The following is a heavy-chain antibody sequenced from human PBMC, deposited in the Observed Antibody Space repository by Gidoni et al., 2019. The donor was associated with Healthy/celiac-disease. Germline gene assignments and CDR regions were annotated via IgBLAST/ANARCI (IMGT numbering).Heavy chain of an antibody. CDR1: GFTFSSYA. Sequence: QVQLVESGGGVVQPGRSLRLSCAASGFTFSSYAMHWVRQAPGKGLEWVAVISYDGSNKYYADSVKGRFTISRDNSKNTLYLQMNSLRAEDTAVYYCASGANSGDDYWGQGTLVTVSS. CDR3: ASGANSGDDY. D-gene: IGHD4-17*01. CDR2: ISYDGSNK. J-gene: IGHJ4*02. V-gene: IGHV3-30*04.